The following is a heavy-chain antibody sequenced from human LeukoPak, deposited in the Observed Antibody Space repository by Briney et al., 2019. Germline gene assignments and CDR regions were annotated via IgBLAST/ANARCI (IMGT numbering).Heavy chain of an antibody. D-gene: IGHD6-19*01. CDR2: ISSSGSTI. V-gene: IGHV3-48*03. J-gene: IGHJ4*02. Sequence: PGGSLRLSCAASGFTFSSYAMHWVRQAPGKGLEWVSYISSSGSTIYYADSVKGRFTISRDNAKNSLYLQMSSLRADDTALYYCAKDPAMGVAGSCYFDYWGQGTLVIVSS. CDR1: GFTFSSYA. CDR3: AKDPAMGVAGSCYFDY.